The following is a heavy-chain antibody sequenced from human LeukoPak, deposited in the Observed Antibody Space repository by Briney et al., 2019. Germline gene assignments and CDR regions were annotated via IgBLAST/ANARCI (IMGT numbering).Heavy chain of an antibody. CDR1: GGSISSSNW. CDR3: ARDLGSSSGAYFDY. J-gene: IGHJ4*02. Sequence: SETLSLTCAVSGGSISSSNWWSWVRQPPGKGLEWIGEIYHSGSTNYNPSLKSRVTISVDKSKNQFSLKLSSVTAADTAVYYCARDLGSSSGAYFDYWGQGTLVTVSS. CDR2: IYHSGST. V-gene: IGHV4-4*02. D-gene: IGHD6-6*01.